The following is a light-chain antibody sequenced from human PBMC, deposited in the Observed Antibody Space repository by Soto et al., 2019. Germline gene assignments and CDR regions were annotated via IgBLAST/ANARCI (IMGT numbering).Light chain of an antibody. Sequence: EKVLTQAPVTLSVSLGERATLYCRASQSSTTNLACYQQKPGQAPRLLIFGASNRANGIPARFSGSGSGTEFTLTISSLQSEDAAIYYCQQYNDWPPLTFGGGTKVEI. J-gene: IGKJ4*01. CDR1: QSSTTN. CDR3: QQYNDWPPLT. V-gene: IGKV3-15*01. CDR2: GAS.